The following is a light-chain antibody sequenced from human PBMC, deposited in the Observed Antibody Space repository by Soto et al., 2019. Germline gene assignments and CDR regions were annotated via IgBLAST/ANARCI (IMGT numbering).Light chain of an antibody. Sequence: AIQVTQSPSSLSASVGDRVTITCRASQDIRGALAWYQQKPGKAPKLLIYDVSTLESGVPSRFSGSGSGTEFTLAISSLQPEDLGTYCCQQFNSYPITFGHGTRLEIK. V-gene: IGKV1-13*02. CDR2: DVS. J-gene: IGKJ5*01. CDR1: QDIRGA. CDR3: QQFNSYPIT.